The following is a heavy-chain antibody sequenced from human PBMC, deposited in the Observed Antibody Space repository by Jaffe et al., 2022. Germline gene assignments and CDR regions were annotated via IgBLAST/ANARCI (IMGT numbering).Heavy chain of an antibody. Sequence: QVQLVQSGAEVKKPGASVKVSCKASGYTFTSYYMHWVRQAPGQGLEWMGIINPSGGSTSYAQKFQGRVTMTRDTSTSTVYMELSSLRSEDTAVYYCARSTLRNFPRNRYFDLWGRGTLVTVSS. V-gene: IGHV1-46*03. J-gene: IGHJ2*01. CDR2: INPSGGST. CDR3: ARSTLRNFPRNRYFDL. D-gene: IGHD4-17*01. CDR1: GYTFTSYY.